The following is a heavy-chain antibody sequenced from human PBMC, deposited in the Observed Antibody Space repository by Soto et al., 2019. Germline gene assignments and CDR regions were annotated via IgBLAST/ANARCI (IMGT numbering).Heavy chain of an antibody. CDR2: IVVGSGNT. V-gene: IGHV1-58*01. J-gene: IGHJ6*02. CDR3: AAEGSSTKTRYYYYYGMDV. CDR1: GFTFTSSA. Sequence: VASVKVSCKASGFTFTSSAVQWVRQARGQRLEWIGWIVVGSGNTNYAQKFQERVTITRDMSTSTAYMELSSLRSEDTAVYYCAAEGSSTKTRYYYYYGMDVWGQGTTVTVSS. D-gene: IGHD6-6*01.